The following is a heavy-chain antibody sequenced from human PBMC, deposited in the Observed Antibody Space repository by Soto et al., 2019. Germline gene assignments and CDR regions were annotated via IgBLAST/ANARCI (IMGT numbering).Heavy chain of an antibody. J-gene: IGHJ4*02. V-gene: IGHV4-30-2*01. CDR1: GGSISSGDYS. Sequence: SETLSLTCTVSGGSISSGDYSWSWIRQPPGKGLEWIGYVFRSGSTYYSPSLKSRVTISVDGSKNQFSLKLTSVTAADTGVYYCARGSYGAGSDYWGQGTLVTVSS. CDR2: VFRSGST. CDR3: ARGSYGAGSDY. D-gene: IGHD3-10*01.